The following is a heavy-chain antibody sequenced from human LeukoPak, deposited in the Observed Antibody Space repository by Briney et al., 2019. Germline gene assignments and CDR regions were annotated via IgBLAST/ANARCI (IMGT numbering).Heavy chain of an antibody. CDR3: ASLITMIPPDAFDI. V-gene: IGHV3-21*01. D-gene: IGHD3-22*01. CDR1: GFTFSSYS. CDR2: ISSSSSYI. Sequence: GGSLRLSCAASGFTFSSYSMNWVRQAPGKGLEWVSSISSSSSYIYYADSVKGRFTISRDNAKNSLYLQMNSLRAEDTAVYYCASLITMIPPDAFDIWGQGTMVTVSS. J-gene: IGHJ3*02.